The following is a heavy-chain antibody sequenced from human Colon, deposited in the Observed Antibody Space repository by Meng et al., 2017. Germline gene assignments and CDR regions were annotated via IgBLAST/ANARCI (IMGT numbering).Heavy chain of an antibody. CDR2: IWYDGNTK. CDR1: GFTFSNYG. CDR3: AKVEGRALRFDQ. Sequence: QVQLVGVGGGEVPPGRSLRISCAASGFTFSNYGMHWVRQAPGKGLEWVAIIWYDGNTKYYADSVKGRFTISRDNSKNTMYLQMNSLRAEDTAVYYCAKVEGRALRFDQWGQGTLVTVSS. V-gene: IGHV3-33*06. J-gene: IGHJ4*02.